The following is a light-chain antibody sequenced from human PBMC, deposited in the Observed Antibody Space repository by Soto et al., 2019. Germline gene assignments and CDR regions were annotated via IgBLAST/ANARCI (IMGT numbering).Light chain of an antibody. CDR3: QQSYSTPYT. V-gene: IGKV1-39*01. CDR2: AAS. CDR1: QDISNY. Sequence: DIQMTQYPSSLSASVGARVSITCRASQDISNYLNWYQQKPGQAPKLLIYAASSLQSGVPSRFSGSDSGTDFTLTISSLQSEDFATYYCQQSYSTPYTFGQGIKLEGK. J-gene: IGKJ2*01.